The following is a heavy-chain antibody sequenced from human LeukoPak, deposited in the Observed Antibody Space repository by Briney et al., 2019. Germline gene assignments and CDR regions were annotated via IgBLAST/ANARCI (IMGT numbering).Heavy chain of an antibody. CDR1: GFTFSSYA. Sequence: PGGSLRLSCAASGFTFSSYAMSWVRQAPGKGLEWVSVIYSGGSTFYADSVKGRFTISRDNSKNTLYLQMSSLRAEDTAVYYCAREEAVGATNEYFQYWGQGTLVTVSS. CDR3: AREEAVGATNEYFQY. V-gene: IGHV3-53*01. J-gene: IGHJ1*01. CDR2: IYSGGST. D-gene: IGHD1-26*01.